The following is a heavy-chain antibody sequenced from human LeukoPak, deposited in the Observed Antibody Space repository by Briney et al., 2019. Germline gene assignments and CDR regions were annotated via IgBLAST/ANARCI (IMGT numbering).Heavy chain of an antibody. D-gene: IGHD3-10*01. V-gene: IGHV3-74*01. J-gene: IGHJ4*02. CDR3: ATDYYVSGSYYRLFY. Sequence: PGGSQRLSCGASGFTFSSYWMHWVRQAPGKGLVWVSGINSDGGTTTYADSVKGRFTISRDNAKNTLYLQMNNLRAEDTAVYYCATDYYVSGSYYRLFYWGQGTLVTVSS. CDR1: GFTFSSYW. CDR2: INSDGGTT.